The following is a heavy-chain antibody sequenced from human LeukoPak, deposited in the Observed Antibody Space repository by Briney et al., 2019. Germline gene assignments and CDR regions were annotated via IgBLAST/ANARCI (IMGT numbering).Heavy chain of an antibody. J-gene: IGHJ6*02. CDR1: GLTFSSHW. Sequence: PGGSLRLSCAASGLTFSSHWMHWVRQAPGKGLVWVSRITNDGSSTTYADSVKGRFTISRDNAKNMLYLQVNSLRAEDTAVYYCAREIRETVVTRHYYYGIDVWGQGTTVTVSS. D-gene: IGHD2-15*01. CDR2: ITNDGSST. V-gene: IGHV3-74*01. CDR3: AREIRETVVTRHYYYGIDV.